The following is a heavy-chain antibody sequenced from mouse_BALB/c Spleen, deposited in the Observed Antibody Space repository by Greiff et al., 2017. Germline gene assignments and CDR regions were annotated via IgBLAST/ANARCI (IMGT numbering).Heavy chain of an antibody. J-gene: IGHJ2*01. CDR3: AREGIHYYGYGYFDY. CDR2: INPYNDGT. CDR1: GYTFTSYV. Sequence: EVQLQQSGPELVKPGASVKMSCKASGYTFTSYVMHWVKQKPGQGLEWIGYINPYNDGTKYNEKFKGKATLTSDKSSSTAYMELSSLTSEDSAVYYCAREGIHYYGYGYFDYWGQGTTLTVSS. D-gene: IGHD1-2*01. V-gene: IGHV1-14*01.